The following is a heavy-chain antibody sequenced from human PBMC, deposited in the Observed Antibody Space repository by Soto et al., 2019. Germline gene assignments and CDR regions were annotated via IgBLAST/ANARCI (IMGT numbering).Heavy chain of an antibody. CDR1: GYTFTSYD. J-gene: IGHJ5*02. V-gene: IGHV1-8*01. CDR2: MNPNSGNT. CDR3: ARGHGVGDGFDP. D-gene: IGHD3-10*01. Sequence: QVQLVQSGAEVKKPGASVKVSCKASGYTFTSYDINWVRQATGQGLEWMGWMNPNSGNTGYAQKPXGXXTMTRNTSTRTAYMELSSLRSEDTAVYYCARGHGVGDGFDPWGQGTLVTVSS.